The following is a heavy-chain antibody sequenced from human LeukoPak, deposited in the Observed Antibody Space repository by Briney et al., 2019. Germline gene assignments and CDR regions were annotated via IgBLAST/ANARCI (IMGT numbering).Heavy chain of an antibody. J-gene: IGHJ4*02. Sequence: GGSLRLSCAASGFTFSDYWMHWVREAPGKGLVWVSRINSDGSHTDYADSVKGRFTISRDNSKNTLYLQMNSLRTEDTAVYYCARDWAVGWGQGTLVSVSS. V-gene: IGHV3-74*01. D-gene: IGHD3-10*01. CDR3: ARDWAVG. CDR2: INSDGSHT. CDR1: GFTFSDYW.